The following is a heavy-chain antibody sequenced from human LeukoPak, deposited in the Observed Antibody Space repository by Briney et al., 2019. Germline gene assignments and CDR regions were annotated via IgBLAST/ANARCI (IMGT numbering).Heavy chain of an antibody. CDR2: IYYSGST. Sequence: SGTLSLTCTVSGGSISSYYWSWIRQPPGKGLEWIGYIYYSGSTNYNPSLKSRVTISVDTSKNQFSLKLSSVTAADTAVYYCARDNYAFDIWGQGTMVTVSS. V-gene: IGHV4-59*01. CDR1: GGSISSYY. J-gene: IGHJ3*02. D-gene: IGHD1-20*01. CDR3: ARDNYAFDI.